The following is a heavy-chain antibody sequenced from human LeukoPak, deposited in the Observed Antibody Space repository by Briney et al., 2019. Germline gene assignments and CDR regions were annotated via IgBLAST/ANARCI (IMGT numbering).Heavy chain of an antibody. V-gene: IGHV3-23*01. CDR3: VYHSSGYWDAFDI. CDR1: GFTFSIYA. Sequence: GGSLRLSCAASGFTFSIYAMSWVRQAPGKGLEWVSGISGSGGSTYYADYVKGRFTIFRDNSKNTLYLQMNSLRAEDTAVYYCVYHSSGYWDAFDIWGQGTMVTVSS. J-gene: IGHJ3*02. D-gene: IGHD3-22*01. CDR2: ISGSGGST.